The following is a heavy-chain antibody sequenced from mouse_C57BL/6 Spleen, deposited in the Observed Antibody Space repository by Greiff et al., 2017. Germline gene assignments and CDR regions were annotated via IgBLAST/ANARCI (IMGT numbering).Heavy chain of an antibody. D-gene: IGHD1-1*01. CDR1: GFTIKDYY. CDR3: TTKYGSSHWYFDV. CDR2: IDPEYGDT. J-gene: IGHJ1*03. Sequence: VQLQQSGAELVRPGASVKLSCTASGFTIKDYYMHWVKQRPEQGLEWIGRIDPEYGDTEYAPKFQGKATMTADTSSNTAYLQLSSLTSEDTAVYYCTTKYGSSHWYFDVWGTGTTVTVSS. V-gene: IGHV14-1*01.